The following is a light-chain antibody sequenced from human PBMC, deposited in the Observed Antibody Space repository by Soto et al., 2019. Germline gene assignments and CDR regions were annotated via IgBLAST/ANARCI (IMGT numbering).Light chain of an antibody. CDR2: DVS. J-gene: IGLJ2*01. CDR1: SSDVGGYNY. V-gene: IGLV2-14*01. Sequence: QSVLAQPASVSGSPGQSITISCTGTSSDVGGYNYVSWYQQHPGKAPKLMIYDVSNRPSGVSNRFSGSKSGSTASLTISGLQAEDEADYYCSSYTGSSTVVFGGGTKVTVL. CDR3: SSYTGSSTVV.